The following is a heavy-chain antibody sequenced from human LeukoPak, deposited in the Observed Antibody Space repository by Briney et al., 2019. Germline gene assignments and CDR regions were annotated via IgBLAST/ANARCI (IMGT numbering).Heavy chain of an antibody. CDR2: IYYSGST. CDR1: GGSISSSSYY. V-gene: IGHV4-39*01. J-gene: IGHJ4*02. D-gene: IGHD6-13*01. Sequence: SQTLSLTCTVSGGSISSSSYYWGWIRQPPGKGLEWIGSIYYSGSTYYNPSLKSRVTISVDTSKNQFSLKLSSVTAADTAVSYCARRLYSSSWDTFDYWGQGTLVTVSS. CDR3: ARRLYSSSWDTFDY.